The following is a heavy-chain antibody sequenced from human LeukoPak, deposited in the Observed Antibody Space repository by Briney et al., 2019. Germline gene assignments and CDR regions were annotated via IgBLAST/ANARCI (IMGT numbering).Heavy chain of an antibody. D-gene: IGHD3-22*01. CDR1: GFTFSSYA. V-gene: IGHV3-23*01. CDR2: ISGSGGST. CDR3: AKTEYYYDSSGYYSIDY. Sequence: WGSLRLSCAASGFTFSSYAMSWVRQAPGKGLEWVSAISGSGGSTYYADSVKGRFTISRDNSKNTLYLQMNSLRAEDTAVYYCAKTEYYYDSSGYYSIDYWGQGTLVTVSS. J-gene: IGHJ4*02.